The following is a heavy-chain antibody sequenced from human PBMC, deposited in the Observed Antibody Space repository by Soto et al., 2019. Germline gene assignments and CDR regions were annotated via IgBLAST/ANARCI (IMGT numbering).Heavy chain of an antibody. Sequence: QVHLVESGGGVVQPGRSLRLSCAASGFSFSTYGMHWVRQAPGKGLEWVAFISNDGSNKYYADSVKGRFTISRDNSKNTLYLQMNSLRAEDTAVYYYAKGFGSYWAFDSWGQGTLVTVSS. J-gene: IGHJ4*02. CDR2: ISNDGSNK. CDR3: AKGFGSYWAFDS. D-gene: IGHD1-26*01. V-gene: IGHV3-30*18. CDR1: GFSFSTYG.